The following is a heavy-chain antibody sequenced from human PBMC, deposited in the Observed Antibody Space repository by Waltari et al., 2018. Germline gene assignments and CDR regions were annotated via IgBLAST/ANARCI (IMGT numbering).Heavy chain of an antibody. CDR1: GGSFSGYY. Sequence: QVQLQQWGAGLLKPSETLSLTCAVYGGSFSGYYWSWIRQPPGKGLGWIGEINHSGSTNYNPALKSRVTRSVDTSKNQFSLKLSSGTAADTAVYYCARGPSRITMIVVVIRTGGFDYWGQGTLVTVSS. J-gene: IGHJ4*02. CDR3: ARGPSRITMIVVVIRTGGFDY. D-gene: IGHD3-22*01. CDR2: INHSGST. V-gene: IGHV4-34*01.